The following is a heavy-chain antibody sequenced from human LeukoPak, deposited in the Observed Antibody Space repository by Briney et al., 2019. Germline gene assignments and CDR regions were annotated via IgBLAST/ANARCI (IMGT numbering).Heavy chain of an antibody. CDR1: GGSISSNNYY. D-gene: IGHD1-26*01. V-gene: IGHV4-39*01. Sequence: SETLSLTCTVSGGSISSNNYYWGWIRQPPGKGLEWIASIHNSGSTFYNPSLKSRVTISVDTSKNQFSLKLSSVTAADTAVYYCARHARWSGSYYDVNDAFDIWGQGTMVTVSS. J-gene: IGHJ3*02. CDR3: ARHARWSGSYYDVNDAFDI. CDR2: IHNSGST.